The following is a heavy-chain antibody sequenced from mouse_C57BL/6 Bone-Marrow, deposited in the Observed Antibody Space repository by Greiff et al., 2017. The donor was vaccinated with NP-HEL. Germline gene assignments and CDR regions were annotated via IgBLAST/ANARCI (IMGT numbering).Heavy chain of an antibody. D-gene: IGHD1-1*02. CDR2: ILPGSGST. Sequence: VQLVESGAELMKPGASVKLSCKATGYTFTGYWIEWVKQRPGHGLEWIGEILPGSGSTNYNEKFKGKATFTEDTSSNTAYMQLSSLTTEDSAIYDCARCGYYYGGLYWYFDFWGRGTAVTVSS. J-gene: IGHJ1*03. CDR1: GYTFTGYW. V-gene: IGHV1-9*01. CDR3: ARCGYYYGGLYWYFDF.